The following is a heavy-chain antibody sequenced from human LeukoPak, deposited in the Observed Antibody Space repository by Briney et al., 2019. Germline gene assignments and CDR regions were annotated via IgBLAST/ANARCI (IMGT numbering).Heavy chain of an antibody. J-gene: IGHJ4*02. D-gene: IGHD3-22*01. CDR3: ARQAYDSSGYWND. CDR1: GYTFTGYY. CDR2: INPNSGGT. V-gene: IGHV1-2*02. Sequence: ASVKVSCKAPGYTFTGYYMHWVRQAPGQGLEWMGWINPNSGGTNYAQKFQGRVTMTRDTSISTAYMELSRLRSDDTAVYYCARQAYDSSGYWNDWGQGTLVTVSS.